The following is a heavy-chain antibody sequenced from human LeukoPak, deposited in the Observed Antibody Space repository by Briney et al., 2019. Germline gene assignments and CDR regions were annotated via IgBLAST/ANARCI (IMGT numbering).Heavy chain of an antibody. CDR3: ARGTRGTLGYCSGGSCYSFFY. D-gene: IGHD2-15*01. CDR2: MNPNSGNT. J-gene: IGHJ4*02. Sequence: ASVKVSCKASGYTFTSYDINRVRQATGQGLEWMGWMNPNSGNTGYAQKFQARVTMTRNTSISTAYMELSSLRSEDTAVYYCARGTRGTLGYCSGGSCYSFFYWGQGTLATVSS. V-gene: IGHV1-8*01. CDR1: GYTFTSYD.